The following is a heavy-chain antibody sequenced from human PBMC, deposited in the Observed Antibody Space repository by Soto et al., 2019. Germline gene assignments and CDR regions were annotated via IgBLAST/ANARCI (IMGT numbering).Heavy chain of an antibody. Sequence: PESLSLTCTVSGGSISSSSYYWGWIRQPPGKGLDWIGSIYYSGRTYYNPSLKSRVTISVDTSKNQFSLKLSSVTAAETAVYYCARHSEDLADTWIQLWSNYCYGMDVWGQGNTVT. CDR2: IYYSGRT. V-gene: IGHV4-39*01. J-gene: IGHJ6*02. D-gene: IGHD5-18*01. CDR3: ARHSEDLADTWIQLWSNYCYGMDV. CDR1: GGSISSSSYY.